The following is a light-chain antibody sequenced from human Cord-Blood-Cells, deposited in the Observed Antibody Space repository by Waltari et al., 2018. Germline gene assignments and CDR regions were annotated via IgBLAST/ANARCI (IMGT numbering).Light chain of an antibody. Sequence: QSALTQPASVSGSPGQSITISCTGTSSDVGGYNYVSWYQKHPGKAPKLMIYEVSNRPSGFSNRFSGSKSGNTASLTISGLQAEDEADYYCSSYTSSSTYVFGTGTKVTVL. CDR1: SSDVGGYNY. CDR2: EVS. J-gene: IGLJ1*01. V-gene: IGLV2-14*01. CDR3: SSYTSSSTYV.